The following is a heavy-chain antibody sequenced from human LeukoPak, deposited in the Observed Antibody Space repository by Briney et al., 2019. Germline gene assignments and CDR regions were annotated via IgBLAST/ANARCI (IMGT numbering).Heavy chain of an antibody. V-gene: IGHV3-11*04. J-gene: IGHJ4*02. CDR3: ARGIQLWSADY. Sequence: GGSLRLSCAASGFTFSDYYMSWVRQAPGKGLEWVSYISSSGSTIYYADSVKGRFTISRDNSKNTLYLQMNSLRAEDTAVYYCARGIQLWSADYWGQGTLVTVSS. CDR2: ISSSGSTI. D-gene: IGHD5-18*01. CDR1: GFTFSDYY.